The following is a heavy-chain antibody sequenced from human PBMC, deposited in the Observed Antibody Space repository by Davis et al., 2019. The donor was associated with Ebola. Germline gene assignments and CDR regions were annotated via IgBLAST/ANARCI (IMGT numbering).Heavy chain of an antibody. Sequence: PSETLSLTCTVSGGSISSYYWSWIRQPPGKGLEWIGYIYYSGSTNYNPSLKSRVTISVDTSKNQFSLKLSSVTAADTAVYYCARGRAALPYYYYMDVWGKGTTVTVSS. CDR3: ARGRAALPYYYYMDV. D-gene: IGHD6-6*01. CDR2: IYYSGST. CDR1: GGSISSYY. J-gene: IGHJ6*03. V-gene: IGHV4-59*12.